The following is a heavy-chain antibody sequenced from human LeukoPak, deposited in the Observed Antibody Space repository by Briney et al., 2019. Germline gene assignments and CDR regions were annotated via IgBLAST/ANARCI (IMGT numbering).Heavy chain of an antibody. CDR2: IKQDEIEK. D-gene: IGHD2-15*01. CDR1: GFTFSNYW. J-gene: IGHJ4*02. V-gene: IGHV3-7*01. CDR3: ARGYCSGSSCYSGCFFDY. Sequence: GGSLRLSCAASGFTFSNYWMSWVRQAPGKGLEWVANIKQDEIEKYFVDSVKGRFTLSRDNAKSSLYLQMNSLRAEDTAVYYCARGYCSGSSCYSGCFFDYWGQGALVTVSS.